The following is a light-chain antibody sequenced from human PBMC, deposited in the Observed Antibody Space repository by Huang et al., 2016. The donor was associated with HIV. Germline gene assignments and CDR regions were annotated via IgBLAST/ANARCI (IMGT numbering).Light chain of an antibody. CDR3: QQSAITPRT. V-gene: IGKV1-39*01. CDR2: GAS. Sequence: DIQMTQSPASLSASVGDRVTITCRASQSITTYLNWYQQKPGKGPKLLIYGASILQSGVPSRFSGSGSRTDFTLTISSLQLEDVATYYCQQSAITPRTFGQGTKVEI. CDR1: QSITTY. J-gene: IGKJ1*01.